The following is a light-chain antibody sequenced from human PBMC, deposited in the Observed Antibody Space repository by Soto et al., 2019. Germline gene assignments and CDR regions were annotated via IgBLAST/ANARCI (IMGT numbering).Light chain of an antibody. J-gene: IGKJ5*01. Sequence: DIQMTQSPSSLSASVGDRVTITCQARQNINNYLNWYQQKPGRAPKLLIYDASNLEAGVPSRFRGSGSGTDFTLPISRLQPEDIATYYCQQYENLPTFGQGTRLEIK. V-gene: IGKV1-33*01. CDR3: QQYENLPT. CDR2: DAS. CDR1: QNINNY.